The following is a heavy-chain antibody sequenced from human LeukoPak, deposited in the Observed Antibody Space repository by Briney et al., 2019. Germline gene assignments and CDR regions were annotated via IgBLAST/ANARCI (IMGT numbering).Heavy chain of an antibody. CDR2: IYYSGST. Sequence: SETLSLTCTVSGGSISSSSYYWGWIRQPPGKGLEWIGSIYYSGSTYYNPSLKSRVTISVDTSKNQFSLKLSSVTAADTAVYYCARGVFDSSQLDYWGQGTLVTVSS. V-gene: IGHV4-39*07. CDR3: ARGVFDSSQLDY. CDR1: GGSISSSSYY. D-gene: IGHD3-22*01. J-gene: IGHJ4*02.